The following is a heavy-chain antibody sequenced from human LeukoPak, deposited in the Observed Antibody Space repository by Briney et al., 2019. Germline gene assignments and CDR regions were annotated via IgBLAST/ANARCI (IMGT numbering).Heavy chain of an antibody. CDR1: GXTFXXYA. Sequence: GXTFXXYAMHWVRQAPGKXLEWVAVISYDGSNKYYADSVKGRFTISRDNSKNTLYLQMNSLRAEDTAVYYCARDLYSSSSGIDYWGQGTLVTVSS. CDR2: ISYDGSNK. V-gene: IGHV3-30*04. D-gene: IGHD6-6*01. CDR3: ARDLYSSSSGIDY. J-gene: IGHJ4*02.